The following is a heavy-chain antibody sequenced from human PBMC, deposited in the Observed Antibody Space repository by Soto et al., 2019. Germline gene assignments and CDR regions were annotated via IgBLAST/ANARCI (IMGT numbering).Heavy chain of an antibody. Sequence: SETLSLTCTVSGASIISNNYYWGWIRQPPGKGLEWIGSIDYSGSTYSNASLKSRATISVDTSESQFSLKLSSVTAADTAVYYCARLSPFHCSSTTCYESYYLDVWGKGTTVTVSS. CDR2: IDYSGST. CDR1: GASIISNNYY. D-gene: IGHD2-2*01. CDR3: ARLSPFHCSSTTCYESYYLDV. V-gene: IGHV4-39*01. J-gene: IGHJ6*03.